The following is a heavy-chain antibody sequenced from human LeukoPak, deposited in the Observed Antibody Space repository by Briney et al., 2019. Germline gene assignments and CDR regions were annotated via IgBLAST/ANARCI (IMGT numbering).Heavy chain of an antibody. Sequence: SETLSLTCTVSGGSISSYYWSWIRQPPGKGLEWIGYIFYSGSTNYNPSLKSRVTISVDTSKNQFSLKLSSVTAADTAVYYCARGSSSGWYYFDYWGQGTLVTVSS. J-gene: IGHJ4*02. CDR1: GGSISSYY. V-gene: IGHV4-59*01. CDR3: ARGSSSGWYYFDY. D-gene: IGHD6-19*01. CDR2: IFYSGST.